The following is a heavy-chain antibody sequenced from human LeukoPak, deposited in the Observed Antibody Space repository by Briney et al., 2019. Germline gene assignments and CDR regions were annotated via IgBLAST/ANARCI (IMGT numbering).Heavy chain of an antibody. D-gene: IGHD3-22*01. V-gene: IGHV4-59*01. Sequence: KPSETLSLTCTVSGGSISSYYWSWIRQPPGKGLEWIGYIYYSGSTNYNPSLKSRVTISVDTSKNQFSLKLSSVTAADTAVYYCARDITMIGHDWFDPWGQGTLVTVSS. CDR3: ARDITMIGHDWFDP. CDR1: GGSISSYY. J-gene: IGHJ5*02. CDR2: IYYSGST.